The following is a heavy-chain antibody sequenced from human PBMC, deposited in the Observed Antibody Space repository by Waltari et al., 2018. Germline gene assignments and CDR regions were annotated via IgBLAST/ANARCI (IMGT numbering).Heavy chain of an antibody. V-gene: IGHV3-15*01. CDR1: GFTFSNAW. CDR2: IKSKTDGGTT. Sequence: EVQLVESGGGLVKPGGSLRLSCAASGFTFSNAWMSWVRQAPGKGLGWVGRIKSKTDGGTTDYAAPVKGRFTISRDDSKNTLYLKMNSLKTEDTAVYYCTTGIVGATYYYYYYYMDVWGKGTTVTISS. D-gene: IGHD1-26*01. CDR3: TTGIVGATYYYYYYYMDV. J-gene: IGHJ6*03.